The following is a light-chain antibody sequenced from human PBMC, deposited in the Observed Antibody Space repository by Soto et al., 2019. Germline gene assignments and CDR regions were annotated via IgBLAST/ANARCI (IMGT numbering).Light chain of an antibody. J-gene: IGKJ4*01. CDR2: DAS. CDR3: QQYNSYPLT. Sequence: DIQMTQSPSSLSASVGDRVTITCRASQSISSYLNWYQQKPGKAPKLLIYDASSLESGVPSRFSGSGSGTEVTLTISSLQPDAFATYYCQQYNSYPLTFGGGTKLDI. CDR1: QSISSY. V-gene: IGKV1-5*01.